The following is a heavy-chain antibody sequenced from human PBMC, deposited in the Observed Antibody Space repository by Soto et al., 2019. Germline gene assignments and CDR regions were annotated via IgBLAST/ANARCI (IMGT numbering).Heavy chain of an antibody. CDR2: IYYSGSSGST. CDR1: GVSISSFY. Sequence: TVSGVSISSFYWTWTRQPPGKGLEWIGYIYYSGSSGSTNYSPSLKSRVTISADTSKNQFSLKLSSVTAADTAVYYCARMNQLAPKRNAFDIWGQGTMVTVSS. V-gene: IGHV4-59*01. CDR3: ARMNQLAPKRNAFDI. J-gene: IGHJ3*02. D-gene: IGHD1-1*01.